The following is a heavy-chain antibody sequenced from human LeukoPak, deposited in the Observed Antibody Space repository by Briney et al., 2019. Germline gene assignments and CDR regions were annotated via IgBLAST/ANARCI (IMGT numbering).Heavy chain of an antibody. D-gene: IGHD6-13*01. Sequence: PGGSLRLSCAASGFTFSSYSMNWVRQAPGKGLEWVSSISSSSSYIYYADSVKGRFTISRDNAKNSLYLQMNSLRAEDTAVYYFARSGSSWYYWLDPWGQGTLVTVPS. J-gene: IGHJ5*02. CDR2: ISSSSSYI. CDR3: ARSGSSWYYWLDP. V-gene: IGHV3-21*01. CDR1: GFTFSSYS.